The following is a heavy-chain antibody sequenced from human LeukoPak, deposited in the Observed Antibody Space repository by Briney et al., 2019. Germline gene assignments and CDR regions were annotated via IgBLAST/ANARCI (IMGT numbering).Heavy chain of an antibody. J-gene: IGHJ4*02. D-gene: IGHD3-10*01. CDR3: ARGRVVRGVTFDY. CDR1: GGSISSSTYS. CDR2: IYYSGST. Sequence: SETLSLTCTVSGGSISSSTYSWGWIRQPPGKGLEWIGNIYYSGSTFYNPSLMSRVTISVDTSKNQFSLNLNSVTAADTAPYYCARGRVVRGVTFDYWGQGTLVTVSS. V-gene: IGHV4-39*01.